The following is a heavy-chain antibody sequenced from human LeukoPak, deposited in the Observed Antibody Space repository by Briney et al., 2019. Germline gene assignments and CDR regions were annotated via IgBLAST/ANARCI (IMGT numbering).Heavy chain of an antibody. J-gene: IGHJ5*02. CDR3: ARHLGFCSSTSCYPQFAP. D-gene: IGHD2-2*01. CDR2: IYYSGNT. CDR1: GGFISNYY. V-gene: IGHV4-59*08. Sequence: SETLSLTCSVSGGFISNYYWSWIRQPPGRGLEWIGYIYYSGNTNYNPSLKSRVTLSVDTSKNQLSLKMRSVTAADTAVYFCARHLGFCSSTSCYPQFAPWGQGTLVTVSS.